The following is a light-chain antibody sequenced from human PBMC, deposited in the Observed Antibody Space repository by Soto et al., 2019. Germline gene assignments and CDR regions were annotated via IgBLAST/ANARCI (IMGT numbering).Light chain of an antibody. Sequence: DIQLTQSPSFLSASVGDRVTITCRASQGISSYLAWYQQEPGKAPKLLIYSASTLQSGVPSRFSVSGSGTEFTLTISSLQPEDFATYYCQQLNTFPYTFGQGTKLEIK. J-gene: IGKJ2*01. CDR2: SAS. CDR1: QGISSY. CDR3: QQLNTFPYT. V-gene: IGKV1-9*01.